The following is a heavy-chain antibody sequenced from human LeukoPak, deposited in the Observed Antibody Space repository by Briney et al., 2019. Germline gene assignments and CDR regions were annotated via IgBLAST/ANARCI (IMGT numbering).Heavy chain of an antibody. D-gene: IGHD1-26*01. Sequence: GGSLRLSCAASGFTFSSYSMNWVRQAPGKGLEWVSYISSSSTIYYADSVKGRFTISRDNSKNTLYLQMNSLRAEDTAVYYCAKAPGAGWELRQPLYYFDYWGQGTLVTASS. CDR3: AKAPGAGWELRQPLYYFDY. J-gene: IGHJ4*02. V-gene: IGHV3-48*01. CDR2: ISSSSTI. CDR1: GFTFSSYS.